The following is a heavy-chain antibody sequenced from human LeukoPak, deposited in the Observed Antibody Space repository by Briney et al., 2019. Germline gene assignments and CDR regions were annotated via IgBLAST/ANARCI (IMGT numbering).Heavy chain of an antibody. CDR1: GFTFSSYG. V-gene: IGHV3-30*18. J-gene: IGHJ6*04. CDR3: AKEVEYQLLQYYYYGMDV. D-gene: IGHD2-2*01. Sequence: GRSLRLSCAASGFTFSSYGMHWVRQAPGKGPEWVAVISYDGSNKYYADSVKGRFTISRDNSKNTLYLQMNSLRAEDTAVYYCAKEVEYQLLQYYYYGMDVWGKGTTVTVSS. CDR2: ISYDGSNK.